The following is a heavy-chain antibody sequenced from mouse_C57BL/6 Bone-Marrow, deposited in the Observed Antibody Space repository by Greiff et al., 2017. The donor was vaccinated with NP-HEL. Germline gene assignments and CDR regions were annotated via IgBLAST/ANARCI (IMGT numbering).Heavy chain of an antibody. CDR1: GYTFTSYG. Sequence: VQLQQSGAELARPGASVKLSCKASGYTFTSYGISWVKQRPGQGLEWIGEIYPSSGNTSSNEKFKGKATLTADKSSSTAYMELRSLTSEDSAVYFCASPGGGMDYWGQGTSLTVSS. D-gene: IGHD1-1*02. CDR2: IYPSSGNT. CDR3: ASPGGGMDY. V-gene: IGHV1-81*01. J-gene: IGHJ4*01.